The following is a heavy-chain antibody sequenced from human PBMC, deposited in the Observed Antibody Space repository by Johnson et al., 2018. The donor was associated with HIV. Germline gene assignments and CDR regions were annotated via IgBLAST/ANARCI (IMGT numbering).Heavy chain of an antibody. J-gene: IGHJ3*02. Sequence: QVQLVESGGGLVNPGGSLRLSCAASGFTFSSYGMHWVRQAPGKGLEWVAFIRYDGINKYYADSVKGRFTISRDNSKNTLYLQMNSLRAEDTAVYYCASRYTVDAFDIWGQGTMVTVSS. CDR1: GFTFSSYG. V-gene: IGHV3-30*02. CDR2: IRYDGINK. CDR3: ASRYTVDAFDI. D-gene: IGHD1-1*01.